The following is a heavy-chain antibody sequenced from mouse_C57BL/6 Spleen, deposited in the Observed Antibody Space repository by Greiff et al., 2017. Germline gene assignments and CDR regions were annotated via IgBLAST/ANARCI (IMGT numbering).Heavy chain of an antibody. Sequence: QVQLQQPGAELVKPGASVKMSCKASGCTFTSYWITWVKQRPGQGLEWIGDIYPGSGSTNYNEKFKSKATLTVDTSSSTAYMQLSSLTSEDSAVYYCARKMDYGRYFDVWGTGTTVTVSS. D-gene: IGHD1-1*02. CDR3: ARKMDYGRYFDV. CDR2: IYPGSGST. V-gene: IGHV1-55*01. J-gene: IGHJ1*03. CDR1: GCTFTSYW.